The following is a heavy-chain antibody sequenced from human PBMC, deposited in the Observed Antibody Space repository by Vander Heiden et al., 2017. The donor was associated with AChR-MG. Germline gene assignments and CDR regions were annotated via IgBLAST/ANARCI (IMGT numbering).Heavy chain of an antibody. CDR2: IKQDGSEK. J-gene: IGHJ6*02. CDR3: ARVAPAAIRDYYYYYGMDV. Sequence: EVQLVESGGGLVQPGGSLRLSCAASGFTFSSYWMSWVRQAPGKWLEWVANIKQDGSEKYYVDSVKGRFTISRDNAKNSLYLQMNSLRAEDTAVYYCARVAPAAIRDYYYYYGMDVWGQGTTVTVSS. V-gene: IGHV3-7*01. D-gene: IGHD2-2*02. CDR1: GFTFSSYW.